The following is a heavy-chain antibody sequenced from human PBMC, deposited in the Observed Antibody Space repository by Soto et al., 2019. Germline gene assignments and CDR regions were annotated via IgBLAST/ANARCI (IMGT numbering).Heavy chain of an antibody. D-gene: IGHD6-13*01. J-gene: IGHJ4*02. CDR2: INHSGST. CDR3: ARDGARNSTSWAYGFDY. Sequence: QVQLQQWGTGLLEPSETLSLTCAVYGGSFSGYYWSWVRQPPGKGLEWIGEINHSGSTNYNASPKSRVTISVDTSKNQFSLKLRSLTAADTAVYHCARDGARNSTSWAYGFDYWGQGTLVTVSS. CDR1: GGSFSGYY. V-gene: IGHV4-34*01.